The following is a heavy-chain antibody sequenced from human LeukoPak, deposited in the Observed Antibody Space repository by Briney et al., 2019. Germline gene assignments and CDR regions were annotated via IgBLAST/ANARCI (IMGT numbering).Heavy chain of an antibody. D-gene: IGHD2-2*01. Sequence: SETLSLTCTVSGASVRRYYSSWIRQSPGRGLEWIGYSHYSGSANFNPSLKSRVSISVDTSKNQFSLNLRSLTAADTAVYYCAGGGYCSSASCHAPLFDWWGPGILVTVSS. CDR1: GASVRRYY. CDR3: AGGGYCSSASCHAPLFDW. J-gene: IGHJ4*02. CDR2: SHYSGSA. V-gene: IGHV4-59*02.